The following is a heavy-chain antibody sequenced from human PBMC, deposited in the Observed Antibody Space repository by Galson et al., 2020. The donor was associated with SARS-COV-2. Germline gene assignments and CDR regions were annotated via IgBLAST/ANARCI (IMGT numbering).Heavy chain of an antibody. J-gene: IGHJ4*02. D-gene: IGHD6-13*01. V-gene: IGHV3-48*02. CDR1: GFTFSSYS. CDR2: ISSSGRAI. CDR3: ATDLVGSGSWSTY. Sequence: GGSLRLSCAASGFTFSSYSMNWVRQAPGKGLGWVSSISSSGRAIYYADSVKGRFTISRDNAKNSLFLQMNSLRDEDTAVYYCATDLVGSGSWSTYWGQGTLVTVSS.